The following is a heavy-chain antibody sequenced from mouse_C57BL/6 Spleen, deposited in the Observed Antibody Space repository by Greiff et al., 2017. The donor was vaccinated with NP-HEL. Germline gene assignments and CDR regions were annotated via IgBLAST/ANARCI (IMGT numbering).Heavy chain of an antibody. CDR2: INPYNGDT. D-gene: IGHD1-1*01. J-gene: IGHJ1*03. V-gene: IGHV1-20*01. CDR1: GYSFTGYF. Sequence: VQLQQSGPELVKPGDSVKISCKASGYSFTGYFMNWVMQSHGKSLEWIGRINPYNGDTFYNQKFKGKATLTLEKSSSTAHMELRSLTSEDSAVYYCARSGNYGFHWYFDVWGTGTTVTVSS. CDR3: ARSGNYGFHWYFDV.